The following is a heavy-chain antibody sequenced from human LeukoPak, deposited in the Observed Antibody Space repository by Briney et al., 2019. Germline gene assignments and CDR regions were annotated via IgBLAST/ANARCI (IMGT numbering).Heavy chain of an antibody. V-gene: IGHV3-23*01. CDR3: AKRLYYYDSSGSSPDY. J-gene: IGHJ4*02. CDR1: GFTFSSYA. D-gene: IGHD3-22*01. CDR2: ISGSSGST. Sequence: GGSLRLSCAASGFTFSSYAMSWVRQAPGKGLEWVSAISGSSGSTYYADSVKGRFTISRDNSKNTLYLQMNSLRAEDTAVYYCAKRLYYYDSSGSSPDYWGQGTLVTVSS.